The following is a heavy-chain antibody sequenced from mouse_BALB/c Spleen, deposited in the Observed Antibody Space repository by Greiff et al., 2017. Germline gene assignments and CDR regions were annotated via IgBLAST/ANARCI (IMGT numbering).Heavy chain of an antibody. D-gene: IGHD3-2*01. CDR1: GFNIKDYY. V-gene: IGHV14-1*02. Sequence: DVQLQESGAELVRPGALVKLSCKASGFNIKDYYMHWVKQRPEQGLEWIGWIDPENGNTIYDPKFQGKASITADTSSNTAYLQLSSLTSEDTAVYYCALDSSGYVRFAYWGQGTLVTVSA. CDR3: ALDSSGYVRFAY. CDR2: IDPENGNT. J-gene: IGHJ3*01.